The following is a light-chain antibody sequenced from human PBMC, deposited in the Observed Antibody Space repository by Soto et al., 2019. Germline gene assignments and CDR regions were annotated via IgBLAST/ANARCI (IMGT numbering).Light chain of an antibody. CDR1: QSIRSN. CDR3: QQYNNWPPT. V-gene: IGKV3-15*01. Sequence: EIVMTQSPDTLSVTPGEGATLSCRVSQSIRSNLAWYQQRPGQAPRLLMYGASTRADGIPARFTGSGSGTELILTISSLQSDDFAVYHCQQYNNWPPTFGHGTRLEIK. CDR2: GAS. J-gene: IGKJ5*01.